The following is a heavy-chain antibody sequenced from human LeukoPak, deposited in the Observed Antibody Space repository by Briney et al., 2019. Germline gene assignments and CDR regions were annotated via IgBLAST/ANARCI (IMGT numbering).Heavy chain of an antibody. D-gene: IGHD6-6*01. CDR2: IDNGGSTT. V-gene: IGHV3-74*01. CDR1: GFTFSTYW. Sequence: AGASLRLSCAASGFTFSTYWMHWVRQAPGKGLVWVSRIDNGGSTTLYADSVRGRFIISRDNAKNTLYLQMNSLRPEDTAIYYCARVRSDYSSSSPPDYWGQGTPVTVSS. J-gene: IGHJ4*02. CDR3: ARVRSDYSSSSPPDY.